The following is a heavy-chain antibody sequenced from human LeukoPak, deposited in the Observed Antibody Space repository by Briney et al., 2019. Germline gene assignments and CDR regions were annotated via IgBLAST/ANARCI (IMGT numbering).Heavy chain of an antibody. CDR3: ARGSYSSSWYSWFDP. Sequence: PSETLSLTCTVSGGSISSYYWSWIRQPPGKGLEWIGYIYYSGSTNYNPSLKSRVTISVDTSKNQFSLKLSSVTAADTAVYYCARGSYSSSWYSWFDPWGQGTLVTVSS. CDR2: IYYSGST. V-gene: IGHV4-59*01. D-gene: IGHD6-13*01. J-gene: IGHJ5*02. CDR1: GGSISSYY.